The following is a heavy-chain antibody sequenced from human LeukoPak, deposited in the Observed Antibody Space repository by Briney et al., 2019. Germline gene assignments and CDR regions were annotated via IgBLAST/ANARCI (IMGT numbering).Heavy chain of an antibody. D-gene: IGHD3-9*01. J-gene: IGHJ5*02. Sequence: PSETLSLTCTVSGGSISNYYWSWIRQPPGKGLEWIGYIYYSGSTYYNPSLKSRVTISVDTSKNQFSLKLSSVTAADTAVYYCARHVPTYYDILTGNNWFDPWGQGTLVTVSS. CDR2: IYYSGST. CDR1: GGSISNYY. V-gene: IGHV4-59*04. CDR3: ARHVPTYYDILTGNNWFDP.